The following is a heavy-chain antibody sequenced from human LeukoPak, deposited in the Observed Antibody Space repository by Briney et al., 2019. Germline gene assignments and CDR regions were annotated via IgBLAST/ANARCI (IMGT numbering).Heavy chain of an antibody. CDR1: GGSISSYY. Sequence: SETLSLTCTVSGGSISSYYWSWIRQPPGKGLEWIGYICYSGSTNYNPSLKSRVAISVDTSKNQFSLKLSSVTAADTAVYYCARGLYSSGLFDYFDYWGQGTLVTVSS. J-gene: IGHJ4*02. CDR3: ARGLYSSGLFDYFDY. V-gene: IGHV4-59*01. CDR2: ICYSGST. D-gene: IGHD6-19*01.